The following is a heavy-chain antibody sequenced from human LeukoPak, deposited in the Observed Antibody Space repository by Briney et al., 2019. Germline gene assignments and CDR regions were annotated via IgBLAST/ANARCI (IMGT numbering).Heavy chain of an antibody. Sequence: GGSLRLSCAASGFTFSSYAMSWVRQAPGKGLEWVSAISGSGGSTYYADSVKGRFTISRDNSKNTLYLQMNSLRPEDTAVYYCARDQRSESYYPWGWFDPWGQGTLVTVSS. V-gene: IGHV3-23*01. CDR1: GFTFSSYA. J-gene: IGHJ5*02. CDR3: ARDQRSESYYPWGWFDP. D-gene: IGHD1-26*01. CDR2: ISGSGGST.